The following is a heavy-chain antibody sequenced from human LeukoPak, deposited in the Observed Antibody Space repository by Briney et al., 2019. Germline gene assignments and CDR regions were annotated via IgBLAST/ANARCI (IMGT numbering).Heavy chain of an antibody. J-gene: IGHJ4*02. CDR2: IYYSGST. Sequence: SETLSLTCTVSGGSISTYYWSWIRQPPGKGLEWIGYIYYSGSTNYNPSLKSRVTISVDTSKNQFSLKLSSVTAADTAVYYCARGGYSGYDLDYWGQGTLVTVSS. CDR3: ARGGYSGYDLDY. D-gene: IGHD5-12*01. V-gene: IGHV4-59*01. CDR1: GGSISTYY.